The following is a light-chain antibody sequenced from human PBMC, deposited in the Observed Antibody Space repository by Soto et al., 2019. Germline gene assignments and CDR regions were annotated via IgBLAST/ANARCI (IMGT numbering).Light chain of an antibody. CDR1: SSDVGGYYS. V-gene: IGLV2-14*01. J-gene: IGLJ1*01. CDR3: ISYTSSSTDV. CDR2: DVT. Sequence: QSALTQPASVSGSPGQSITISCTGTSSDVGGYYSVSWYQQHPGKAPKLMIYDVTNRPSGVSNRFSGSKSGNTASLTISVLQAKDEADYYCISYTSSSTDVFGTGTKVTVL.